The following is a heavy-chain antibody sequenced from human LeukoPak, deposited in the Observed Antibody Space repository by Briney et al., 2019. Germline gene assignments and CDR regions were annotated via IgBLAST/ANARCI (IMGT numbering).Heavy chain of an antibody. D-gene: IGHD3-10*01. CDR1: GFTFSSYE. CDR2: ISSSGSTI. CDR3: ARALGSGWVYFL. V-gene: IGHV3-48*03. J-gene: IGHJ4*02. Sequence: GGSLRLSCAASGFTFSSYEMNRVRQAPGKGLEWVSYISSSGSTIYYADSVKGRFTISRDNAKNSLYLQMNSLRVEDTAVYYCARALGSGWVYFLGGQGTLVTVSS.